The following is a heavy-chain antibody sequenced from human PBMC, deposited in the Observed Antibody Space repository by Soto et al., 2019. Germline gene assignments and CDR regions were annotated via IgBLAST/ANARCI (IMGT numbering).Heavy chain of an antibody. CDR2: IYYGVTK. J-gene: IGHJ4*02. CDR3: ARERYYFDY. V-gene: IGHV4-59*01. CDR1: GSSITSYY. Sequence: SETLSLTCTFSGSSITSYYWSWIRQSPGKGLEWIGYIYYGVTKDYNPSLKSRVTISVDTSNSQFSLKLSSVTAADTAVYYCARERYYFDYWSQGTLVTVSS.